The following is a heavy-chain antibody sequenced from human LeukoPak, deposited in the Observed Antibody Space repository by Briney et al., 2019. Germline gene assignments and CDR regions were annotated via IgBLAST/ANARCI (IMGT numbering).Heavy chain of an antibody. J-gene: IGHJ4*02. CDR3: ARDRGRGDYVWGTYRYTYYFDY. Sequence: GGSLRLSCTASGFTFSYFTMHWVRQAPGKGLEWVSSISNGGDYKRYAGSVRGRLAISRDNARNSMFLQMNSLRVEDTALYYCARDRGRGDYVWGTYRYTYYFDYWGQGTLVTVSS. V-gene: IGHV3-21*04. CDR2: ISNGGDYK. D-gene: IGHD3-16*02. CDR1: GFTFSYFT.